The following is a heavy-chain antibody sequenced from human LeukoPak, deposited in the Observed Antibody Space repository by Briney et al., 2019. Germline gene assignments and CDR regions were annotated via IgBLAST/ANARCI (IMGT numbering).Heavy chain of an antibody. J-gene: IGHJ6*03. V-gene: IGHV4-31*03. Sequence: SETLSLTCTVSGDSVSRGSYYWTWVRQHPGKGLEWIRYIYYSGSTSYNPSLKSRLTMSLDTSENQFSLKLTSVTAADTAVYYCARGYYHFMDVWGKGTTVTVSS. CDR1: GDSVSRGSYY. CDR3: ARGYYHFMDV. CDR2: IYYSGST.